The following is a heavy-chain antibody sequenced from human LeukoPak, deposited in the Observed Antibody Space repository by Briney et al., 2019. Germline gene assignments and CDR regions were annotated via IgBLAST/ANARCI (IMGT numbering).Heavy chain of an antibody. J-gene: IGHJ6*02. CDR2: ISGSGGST. V-gene: IGHV3-23*01. Sequence: GGSLRLSCAASGFTFSSYAMSWVRQAPGKGLEWVSAISGSGGSTYYADSVKGRFTISRDNSKNTLYLQMNSLRAEDTAVYYCVKDWTQADYYYYGMDVWGQGTTVTVSS. CDR3: VKDWTQADYYYYGMDV. CDR1: GFTFSSYA. D-gene: IGHD3-3*01.